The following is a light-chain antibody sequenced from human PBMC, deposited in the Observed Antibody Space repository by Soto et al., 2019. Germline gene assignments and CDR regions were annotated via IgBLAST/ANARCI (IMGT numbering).Light chain of an antibody. Sequence: DIQMTQSPPSLSVSVGDRVTITCQASQDISNYLHWFQQKPGKAPQLLIFDVSNLQTGVPSRFSGGGSGTDFALTISSLEPEDIATYYCQQYDSLPLTFGQGTRLAI. CDR3: QQYDSLPLT. CDR1: QDISNY. J-gene: IGKJ5*01. CDR2: DVS. V-gene: IGKV1-33*01.